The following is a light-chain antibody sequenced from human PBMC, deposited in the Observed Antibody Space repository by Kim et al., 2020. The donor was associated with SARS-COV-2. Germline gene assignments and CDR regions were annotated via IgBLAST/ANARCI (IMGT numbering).Light chain of an antibody. V-gene: IGKV1-27*01. CDR1: QGINNY. CDR3: HKYGSAPWT. CDR2: AAF. J-gene: IGKJ1*01. Sequence: DIQMTQSPPSLFASVGDRVTITCRASQGINNYLAWYQQKPGQVPKLLIYAAFVLQSGVPSRFSGSGSGTDFTLTISSLQPEDVATYYCHKYGSAPWTFGQGTKVEIK.